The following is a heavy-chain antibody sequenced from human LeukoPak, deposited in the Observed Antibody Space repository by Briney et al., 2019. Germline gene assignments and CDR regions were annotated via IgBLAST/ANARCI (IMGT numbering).Heavy chain of an antibody. CDR3: ARDMRWANTSYCDFWSGSRMGAFDI. Sequence: SETLSLTCTVSGGSISSYYWSWIRQPAGKGLEWIGRIYTSGSTNYNPSLKSRVTMSVDTSKNQFSLKLSSVTAADTAVYYCARDMRWANTSYCDFWSGSRMGAFDIWGQGTMVTVSS. V-gene: IGHV4-4*07. D-gene: IGHD3-3*01. CDR1: GGSISSYY. J-gene: IGHJ3*02. CDR2: IYTSGST.